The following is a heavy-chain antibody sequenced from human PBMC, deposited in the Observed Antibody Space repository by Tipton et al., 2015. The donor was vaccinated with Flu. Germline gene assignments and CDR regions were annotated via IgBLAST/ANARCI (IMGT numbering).Heavy chain of an antibody. V-gene: IGHV4-31*03. CDR3: ARTGYSSSWLYFQH. Sequence: GLVKPSQTLSLTCSVSGDSMSIGGYYWTWIRQRPGKGLEWIGYIYYSGRSLYTPSLKSRLTISVDKSKNQFSLKLSSVTAADTAVYYCARTGYSSSWLYFQHWGQGTLVTVSS. CDR2: IYYSGRS. CDR1: GDSMSIGGYY. D-gene: IGHD6-13*01. J-gene: IGHJ1*01.